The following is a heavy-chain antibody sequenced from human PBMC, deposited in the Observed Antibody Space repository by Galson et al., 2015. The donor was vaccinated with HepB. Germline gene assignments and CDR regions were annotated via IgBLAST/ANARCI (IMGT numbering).Heavy chain of an antibody. Sequence: SLRLSCAASGFTFDDYAMHWVRQAPGKGLEWVSGISWNSGSIGYADSVKGRFTISRDNAKNSLYLQMNSLRSEDTAVYYCARVPPYCSSTSCYGGPGAFDIWGQGTMVTVSS. CDR3: ARVPPYCSSTSCYGGPGAFDI. J-gene: IGHJ3*02. CDR2: ISWNSGSI. CDR1: GFTFDDYA. D-gene: IGHD2-2*01. V-gene: IGHV3-9*01.